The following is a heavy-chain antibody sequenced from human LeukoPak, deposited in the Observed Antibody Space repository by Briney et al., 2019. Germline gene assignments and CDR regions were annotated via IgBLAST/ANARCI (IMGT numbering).Heavy chain of an antibody. Sequence: GGSLRLSCAASGFVFSTYAMHWVRQAPGKGLEYVSGISGNGGYTDYANSVKGRFTISRDNFKNTLYLQMGSLRAEDMAVYYCARDPFSGAGMATFDYWGQGTLVTVSS. CDR3: ARDPFSGAGMATFDY. V-gene: IGHV3-64*01. CDR2: ISGNGGYT. J-gene: IGHJ4*02. CDR1: GFVFSTYA. D-gene: IGHD5-24*01.